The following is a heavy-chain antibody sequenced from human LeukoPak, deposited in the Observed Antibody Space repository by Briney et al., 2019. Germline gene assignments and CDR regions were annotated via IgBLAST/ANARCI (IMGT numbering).Heavy chain of an antibody. CDR1: GFTFSSYG. CDR3: AKMGDDIVVVPAAFFDY. J-gene: IGHJ4*02. Sequence: PGGSLRLSCAASGFTFSSYGMSWVRQAPGKGLEWVSGLSGSGGSTYYADSVRGRFTISRDNSKNTLYLQMNSLRAEDTAVYYCAKMGDDIVVVPAAFFDYWGQGTLVTVSS. CDR2: LSGSGGST. D-gene: IGHD2-2*01. V-gene: IGHV3-23*01.